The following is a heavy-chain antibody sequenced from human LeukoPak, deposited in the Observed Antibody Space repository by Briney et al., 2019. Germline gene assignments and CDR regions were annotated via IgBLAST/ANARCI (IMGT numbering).Heavy chain of an antibody. CDR1: GFTFSSYA. Sequence: GGSLRLSCAASGFTFSSYAMHWVRQAPVKGLEWVAVISYDGSNKYYADSVKGRFTISRDNSRNTLYLQMNSLRAEDTAVYYCAKDSSTSWKSSPYYFDYWGQGTLVTVSS. V-gene: IGHV3-30*04. CDR2: ISYDGSNK. J-gene: IGHJ4*02. D-gene: IGHD2-2*01. CDR3: AKDSSTSWKSSPYYFDY.